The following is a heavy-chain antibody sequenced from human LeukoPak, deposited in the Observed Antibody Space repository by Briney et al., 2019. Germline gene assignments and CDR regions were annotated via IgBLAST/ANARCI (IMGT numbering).Heavy chain of an antibody. Sequence: GGSLRLSCAASGFTFSSYSMNWVRQAPGKGLEWVSSISSSSYIYYAGSVKGRFTISRDNAKNSLYLQMNSLRAEDTAVYYCARDSPSGVEFDYWGQGTLVTVSS. CDR2: ISSSSYI. D-gene: IGHD5-24*01. J-gene: IGHJ4*02. CDR1: GFTFSSYS. CDR3: ARDSPSGVEFDY. V-gene: IGHV3-21*01.